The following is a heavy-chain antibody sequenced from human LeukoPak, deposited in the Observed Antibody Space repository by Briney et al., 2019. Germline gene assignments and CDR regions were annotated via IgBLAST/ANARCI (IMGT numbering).Heavy chain of an antibody. Sequence: GGSLRLSCAASGFTFSDYYMSWIRQAPGKGLEWVSYISSGSTIYYADSVKGRFTISRDNAKNSLYLQMNSLRAEDTAVYYCASDIAPRYFSGGSCPPPRDAFDIWGQGTMVTVSS. D-gene: IGHD2-15*01. J-gene: IGHJ3*02. CDR3: ASDIAPRYFSGGSCPPPRDAFDI. V-gene: IGHV3-11*04. CDR1: GFTFSDYY. CDR2: ISSGSTI.